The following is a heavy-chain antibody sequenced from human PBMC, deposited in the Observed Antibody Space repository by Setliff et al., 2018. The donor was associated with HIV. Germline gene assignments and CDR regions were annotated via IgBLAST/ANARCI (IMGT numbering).Heavy chain of an antibody. V-gene: IGHV3-21*04. D-gene: IGHD6-13*01. Sequence: LRLSCAASGFNFSSHTMNWIRQAPGKGLEWVSSISSTGTYIYYADSMKGRFTISRDNSKNTLYVQMNSLRAEDTAVYYCAKDRYSSTWTEGFDYWGQGTLVTVSS. J-gene: IGHJ4*02. CDR1: GFNFSSHT. CDR2: ISSTGTYI. CDR3: AKDRYSSTWTEGFDY.